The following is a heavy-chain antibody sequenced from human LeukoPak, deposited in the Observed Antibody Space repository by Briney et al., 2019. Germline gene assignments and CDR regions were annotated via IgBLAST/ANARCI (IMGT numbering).Heavy chain of an antibody. CDR1: GYTFTSYY. D-gene: IGHD3-9*01. Sequence: ASVKVSCKASGYTFTSYYMHWVRQAPGQGLEWMGIINPSGGSTSYAQKLQGRVTMTRDTSTSTVYMEQSSLRSEDTAVYYCARGSYDILTGYYYYGMDVWGQGTTVTVSS. J-gene: IGHJ6*02. CDR3: ARGSYDILTGYYYYGMDV. V-gene: IGHV1-46*01. CDR2: INPSGGST.